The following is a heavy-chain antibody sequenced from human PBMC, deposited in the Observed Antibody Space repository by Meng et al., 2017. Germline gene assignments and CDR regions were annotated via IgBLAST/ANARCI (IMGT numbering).Heavy chain of an antibody. CDR3: VRDEDISAAGKLFGYY. D-gene: IGHD6-13*01. CDR2: IDPKSGDT. J-gene: IGHJ4*02. CDR1: GYNFPDYW. Sequence: ASVKVSCKPSGYNFPDYWLHWVRRAPGQGLEWMGRIDPKSGDTNYAQRFQGRVTMTGDTSISTAYMELSGLRSDDTAMYYCVRDEDISAAGKLFGYYWGQGTLVTVSS. V-gene: IGHV1-2*06.